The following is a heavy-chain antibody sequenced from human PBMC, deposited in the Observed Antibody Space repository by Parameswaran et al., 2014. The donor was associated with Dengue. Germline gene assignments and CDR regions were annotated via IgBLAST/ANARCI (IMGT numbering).Heavy chain of an antibody. CDR2: MNPNSGNT. D-gene: IGHD5-12*01. J-gene: IGHJ4*02. CDR3: ARGGYSGYGDFDY. V-gene: IGHV1-8*01. Sequence: WVRQAPGQGLEWMGWMNPNSGNTGYAQKFQGRVTMTRNTSISTAYMELSSLRSEDTAVYYCARGGYSGYGDFDYWGQGTPVTVSS.